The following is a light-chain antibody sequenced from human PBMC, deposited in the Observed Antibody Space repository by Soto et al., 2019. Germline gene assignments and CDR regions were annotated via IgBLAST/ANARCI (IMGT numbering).Light chain of an antibody. J-gene: IGKJ1*01. CDR1: QSVSSSY. CDR2: GAS. CDR3: QQDGRQRWT. Sequence: DIDLTLALGSLFTSATDTPTISCRTSQSVSSSYLAWYQQKPGQAPRLLIYGASSRATGIPDRFSGSGSGTDFTLTISRLEPEDFAVYCCQQDGRQRWTFGQGSKVDIK. V-gene: IGKV3-20*01.